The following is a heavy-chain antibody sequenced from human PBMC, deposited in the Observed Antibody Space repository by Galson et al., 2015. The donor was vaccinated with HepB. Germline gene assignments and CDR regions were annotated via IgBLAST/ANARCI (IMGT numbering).Heavy chain of an antibody. CDR1: GGSISSGDYY. J-gene: IGHJ4*02. CDR3: AGGVAIVSALDY. D-gene: IGHD2-15*01. CDR2: IYYGGST. Sequence: TLSLTCTVSGGSISSGDYYWSWIRQPPGKGLEWVGYIYYGGSTYYNPSLKSRLTISIDTSKNQFSLKLGSVTAADTAVYYCAGGVAIVSALDYWGQGTLVTVSS. V-gene: IGHV4-30-4*01.